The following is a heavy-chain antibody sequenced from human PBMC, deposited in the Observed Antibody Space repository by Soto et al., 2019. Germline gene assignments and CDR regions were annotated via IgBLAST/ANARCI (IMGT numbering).Heavy chain of an antibody. CDR2: IIPILGIA. CDR3: ARDEGEYVDYALY. CDR1: GGTFSSYT. J-gene: IGHJ4*02. D-gene: IGHD4-17*01. Sequence: GASVKVSCKASGGTFSSYTISWVRQAPGQGLEWMGRIIPILGIANYAQKFQGRVTITADKSTSTAYMELSSLRSEDTALYYCARDEGEYVDYALYWVQGTLVTVSS. V-gene: IGHV1-69*04.